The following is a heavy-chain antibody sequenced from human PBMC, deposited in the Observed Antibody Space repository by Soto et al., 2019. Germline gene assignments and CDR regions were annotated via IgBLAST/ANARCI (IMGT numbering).Heavy chain of an antibody. CDR2: IYYSGST. J-gene: IGHJ5*02. V-gene: IGHV4-59*12. CDR3: AREVILAYWFDP. CDR1: GGSISSYY. Sequence: SETLSLTCTVSGGSISSYYWSWIRQPPGKGLEWIGYIYYSGSTNYNPSLKSRVTISVDTSKNQFSLKLSSVTAADTAVYYCAREVILAYWFDPWGQGTLVTVSS. D-gene: IGHD3-22*01.